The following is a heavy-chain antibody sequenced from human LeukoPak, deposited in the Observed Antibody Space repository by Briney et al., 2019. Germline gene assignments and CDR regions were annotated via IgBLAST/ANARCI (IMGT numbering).Heavy chain of an antibody. V-gene: IGHV3-23*01. CDR2: ISGSGST. Sequence: GGSLRLSCAASGFTLSSYAMSWVRQAPGKGLEWVSAISGSGSTYYADSVKGRFTISRDNSKNTLYLQMNSLRAEDTAVYYCARDVEMATITWGQGTLVTVSS. CDR1: GFTLSSYA. J-gene: IGHJ4*02. D-gene: IGHD5-24*01. CDR3: ARDVEMATIT.